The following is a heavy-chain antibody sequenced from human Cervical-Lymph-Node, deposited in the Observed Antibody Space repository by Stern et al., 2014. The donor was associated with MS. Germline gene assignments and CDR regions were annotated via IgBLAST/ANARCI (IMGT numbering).Heavy chain of an antibody. D-gene: IGHD3-22*01. Sequence: QVQLVESGGGLVKPGGSLRLSCAASGFTFSDYYMSWIRQAPGKGLEWVSYISSSSSYTNYADSVKGRFTISRDNAKNSLYLQMNSLRAEDTAVYYCARGSYYYDSSGYYYVPYFDYWGQGTLVTVSS. J-gene: IGHJ4*02. CDR3: ARGSYYYDSSGYYYVPYFDY. CDR2: ISSSSSYT. CDR1: GFTFSDYY. V-gene: IGHV3-11*06.